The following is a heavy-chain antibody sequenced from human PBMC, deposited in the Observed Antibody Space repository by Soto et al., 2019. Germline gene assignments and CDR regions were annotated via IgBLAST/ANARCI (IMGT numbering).Heavy chain of an antibody. V-gene: IGHV1-69*04. J-gene: IGHJ5*02. CDR1: GYTFTSYG. Sequence: SVKVSCKASGYTFTSYGISWVRQAPGQGLEWMGRIIPILGIANYAQKFQGRVTITADKSTSTAYMELSSLRSEDTAVYYCARTHCSGGSCYSGWFDPWGQGTLVTVSS. D-gene: IGHD2-15*01. CDR3: ARTHCSGGSCYSGWFDP. CDR2: IIPILGIA.